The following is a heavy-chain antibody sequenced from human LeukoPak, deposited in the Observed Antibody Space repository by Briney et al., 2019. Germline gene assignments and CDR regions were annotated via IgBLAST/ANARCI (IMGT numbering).Heavy chain of an antibody. CDR3: ARGGYTGYDFAFDY. V-gene: IGHV3-21*01. Sequence: GGSLRLSCAASGFTCSSYSMNWVRQAPGKGLEWVSSISSTSSYIYYADSVQGRFTISRDNAKNSLYLQMNSLRAEDTAVYYCARGGYTGYDFAFDYWGQGTLVTVSS. J-gene: IGHJ4*02. D-gene: IGHD5-12*01. CDR2: ISSTSSYI. CDR1: GFTCSSYS.